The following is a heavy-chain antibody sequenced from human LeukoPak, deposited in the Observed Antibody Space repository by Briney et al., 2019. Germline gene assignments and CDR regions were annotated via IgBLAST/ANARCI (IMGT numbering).Heavy chain of an antibody. V-gene: IGHV3-9*01. J-gene: IGHJ6*03. D-gene: IGHD1-26*01. CDR2: ISWNTGNI. CDR1: GFTFDDCA. CDR3: AKVAEVGATGYYYYMDV. Sequence: HPGRSLRLSCAASGFTFDDCAMHWVRQAPGKGLEWVSGISWNTGNIGYADSVKGRFTISRDNAKNSLYLQMSSLRAEDTAVYYCAKVAEVGATGYYYYMDVWGKGTTVTISS.